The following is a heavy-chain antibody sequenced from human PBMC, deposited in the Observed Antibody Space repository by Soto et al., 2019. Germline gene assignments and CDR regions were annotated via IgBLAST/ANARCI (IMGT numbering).Heavy chain of an antibody. D-gene: IGHD4-17*01. Sequence: QVQLVESGGGVVQPGRSLRLSCAASGFTFSSYGMHWVRQAPGKGLEWVAVIWYDGSNKYYADSVKGRFTISRDNSKNTLYLQMNSLRPEDTAVYSCARDGTVTTRRYYYGMDVWGQGTTVTVSS. CDR3: ARDGTVTTRRYYYGMDV. CDR2: IWYDGSNK. J-gene: IGHJ6*02. V-gene: IGHV3-33*01. CDR1: GFTFSSYG.